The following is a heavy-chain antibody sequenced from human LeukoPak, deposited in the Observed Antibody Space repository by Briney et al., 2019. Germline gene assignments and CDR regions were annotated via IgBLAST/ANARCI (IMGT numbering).Heavy chain of an antibody. D-gene: IGHD3-22*01. J-gene: IGHJ4*02. Sequence: ASVKVSCKASGYTFTGYYMHWVRQAPGQGLEWMGWINPNSGGTNYAQKFQGRVTMTRDMSTSTVYMELSSLRPEDTAVYYCARMTGSSGYYLDYWGQGTLVTVSS. CDR1: GYTFTGYY. CDR2: INPNSGGT. CDR3: ARMTGSSGYYLDY. V-gene: IGHV1-2*02.